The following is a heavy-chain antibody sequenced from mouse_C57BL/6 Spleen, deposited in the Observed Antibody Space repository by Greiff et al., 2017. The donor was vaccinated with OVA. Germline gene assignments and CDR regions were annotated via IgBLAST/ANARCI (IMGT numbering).Heavy chain of an antibody. CDR2: IYPRDGST. J-gene: IGHJ1*03. CDR3: ARGGYEYVLHWYFDV. D-gene: IGHD2-4*01. Sequence: QVQLQQSGPELVKPGASVKLSCKASGYTFTSYDINWVKQRPGQGLEWIGWIYPRDGSTKYNEKFKGKATLTVDTSSSTAYMELHSLTSEDSAVYFCARGGYEYVLHWYFDVWGTGTTVTVSS. V-gene: IGHV1-85*01. CDR1: GYTFTSYD.